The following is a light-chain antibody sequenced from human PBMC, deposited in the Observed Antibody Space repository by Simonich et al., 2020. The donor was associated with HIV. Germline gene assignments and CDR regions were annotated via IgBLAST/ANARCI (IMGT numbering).Light chain of an antibody. J-gene: IGLJ2*01. CDR2: DDS. Sequence: SYVLTQPPSVSVAPGKTARVSCGGNDIGSKSVHWYQKKSGQAPVLVVYDDSDRPSGIPDRFSGSNSGNTATLTISRLEAGDEADYYCSSRDTSGIHRVFGGGTKVTVL. V-gene: IGLV3-21*01. CDR3: SSRDTSGIHRV. CDR1: DIGSKS.